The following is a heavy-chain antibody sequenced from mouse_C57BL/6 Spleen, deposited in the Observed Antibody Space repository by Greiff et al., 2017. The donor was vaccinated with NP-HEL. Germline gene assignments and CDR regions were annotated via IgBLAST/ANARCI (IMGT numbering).Heavy chain of an antibody. J-gene: IGHJ3*01. D-gene: IGHD1-2*01. CDR1: GFTFSNYW. CDR2: IRLKSDNYAT. CDR3: TGYGLWFAY. Sequence: EVKLMESGGGLVQPGGSMKLSCVASGFTFSNYWMNWVRQSPEKGLEWVAQIRLKSDNYATHYAESVKGRFTISRDDSKSSVYLQMNNLRAEDTGIYYCTGYGLWFAYWGQGTLVTVSA. V-gene: IGHV6-3*01.